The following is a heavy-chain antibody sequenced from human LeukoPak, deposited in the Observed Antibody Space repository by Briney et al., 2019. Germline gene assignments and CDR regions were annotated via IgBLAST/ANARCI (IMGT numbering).Heavy chain of an antibody. CDR1: GFTFSNYA. CDR2: ISDSGGNT. J-gene: IGHJ4*02. Sequence: GGSLRLSCAASGFTFSNYAVGWVRQAPGKGLEWVSTISDSGGNTYHADSVKGRFTISRDNSKNTVYLQMNSLRAEDTAVYYCAKGNTGSFYSASDYWRQGTLVTVSS. D-gene: IGHD2-15*01. V-gene: IGHV3-23*01. CDR3: AKGNTGSFYSASDY.